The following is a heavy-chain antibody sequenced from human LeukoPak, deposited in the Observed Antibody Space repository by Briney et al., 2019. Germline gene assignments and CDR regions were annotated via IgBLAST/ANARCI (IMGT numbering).Heavy chain of an antibody. J-gene: IGHJ4*02. CDR2: INPNSGGT. Sequence: ASVKVSCKASGYTFTGYYIHWVRQAPGQGLEWMGWINPNSGGTNYAQKFQGRVTMTRDTSISTAYMELSRLRSDDTAVYYCARDWEKWELPDYWGQGTLVTVSS. D-gene: IGHD1-26*01. CDR1: GYTFTGYY. CDR3: ARDWEKWELPDY. V-gene: IGHV1-2*02.